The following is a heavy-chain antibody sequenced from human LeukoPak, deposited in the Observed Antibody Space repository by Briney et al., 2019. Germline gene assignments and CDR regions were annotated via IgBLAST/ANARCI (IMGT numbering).Heavy chain of an antibody. J-gene: IGHJ4*02. CDR3: ASSRLGPFDY. V-gene: IGHV3-66*01. Sequence: GGSLRLSCAASGFTVSSNYMSWVRQAPGKGLEWVSVIYSGGSTYYADSVKGRFTTSRDNSKNTLYLQMNSLRAEDRAVYYCASSRLGPFDYWGQGTLVTVSS. CDR2: IYSGGST. CDR1: GFTVSSNY.